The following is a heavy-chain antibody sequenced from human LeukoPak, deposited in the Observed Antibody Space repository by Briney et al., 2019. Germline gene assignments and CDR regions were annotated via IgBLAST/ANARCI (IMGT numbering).Heavy chain of an antibody. D-gene: IGHD2-2*01. CDR3: AREGGDCSSTSCYFFVMSYFDY. CDR1: GGTFSSYA. Sequence: ASVKVSCKASGGTFSSYAISWVRQAPGQGLEWMGRIIPILGTANYAQKFQGRVTITADKSTSTAYMELSSLRSEDTAVYYCAREGGDCSSTSCYFFVMSYFDYWGQGTLVTVSS. V-gene: IGHV1-69*04. J-gene: IGHJ4*02. CDR2: IIPILGTA.